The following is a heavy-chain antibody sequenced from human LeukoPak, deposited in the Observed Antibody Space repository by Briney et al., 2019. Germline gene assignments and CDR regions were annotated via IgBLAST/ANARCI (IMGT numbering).Heavy chain of an antibody. D-gene: IGHD3-10*01. V-gene: IGHV3-53*01. CDR2: IYSGGNT. Sequence: GGSLRLSCAASGFTVSSNYMTWVSQAPGKGLEWVSVIYSGGNTYYADSVKGRFTISRDNSKNTLYLQMNSLRAEDTTVYYCARGYRGLAPWDQGTIATVSS. CDR3: ARGYRGLAP. J-gene: IGHJ1*01. CDR1: GFTVSSNY.